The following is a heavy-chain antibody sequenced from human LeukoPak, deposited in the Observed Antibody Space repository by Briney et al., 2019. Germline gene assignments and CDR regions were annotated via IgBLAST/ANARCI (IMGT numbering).Heavy chain of an antibody. CDR2: MHPTGDST. D-gene: IGHD3-3*01. V-gene: IGHV1-46*01. CDR3: ARHDFDLPMIYSFFVH. CDR1: GYTFTKYY. Sequence: ASVKVSCKASGYTFTKYYMNWVRQAPGQGLEWMGIMHPTGDSTNYAQKFQGRVTLTRDTSTGTFYMELSSLTSEDPAVYYCARHDFDLPMIYSFFVHWGQGTLVTVSS. J-gene: IGHJ5*02.